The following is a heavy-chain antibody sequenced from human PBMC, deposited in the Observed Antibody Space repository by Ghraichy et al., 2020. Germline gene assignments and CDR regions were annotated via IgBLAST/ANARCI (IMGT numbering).Heavy chain of an antibody. V-gene: IGHV3-48*01. CDR1: GFTFSSYS. D-gene: IGHD3-3*01. J-gene: IGHJ6*02. Sequence: GGSLRLSCAASGFTFSSYSMNWVRQAPGKGLEWVSYISSSSSTIYYADSVKGRFTISRDNAKNSLYLQMNSLRAEDTAVYYCARDLSPLEWLTLPEYYYYGMDVWGQGTTVTVSS. CDR2: ISSSSSTI. CDR3: ARDLSPLEWLTLPEYYYYGMDV.